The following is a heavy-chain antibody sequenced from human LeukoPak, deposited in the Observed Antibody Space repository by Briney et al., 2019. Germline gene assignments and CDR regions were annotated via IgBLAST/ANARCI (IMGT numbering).Heavy chain of an antibody. V-gene: IGHV1-2*02. J-gene: IGHJ4*02. D-gene: IGHD3-9*01. CDR1: GYTFSGYY. CDR3: ARVRGEAYYDILTGYYYTLDY. Sequence: ASVKVSCKASGYTFSGYYMHWVRQAPGQGLEWMGWINPKSGGTNYAQKFQGRVTMTRDTSISTAYMELSRLRSDDTAVYYCARVRGEAYYDILTGYYYTLDYWGQGTLVTVSS. CDR2: INPKSGGT.